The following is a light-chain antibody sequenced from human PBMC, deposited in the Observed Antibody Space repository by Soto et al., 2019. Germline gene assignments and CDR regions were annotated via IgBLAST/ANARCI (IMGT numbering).Light chain of an antibody. Sequence: DIVMTQSPDSLAVSLGERATINCKSSQNNKNYLAWYQQKAGQPPKLIIDWASTRASGVPDRFSGSGSGTDFTRTISSLQAEDVAVYYCQHYYSSGTFGQGTKVEIK. V-gene: IGKV4-1*01. CDR1: QNNKNY. CDR3: QHYYSSGT. J-gene: IGKJ1*01. CDR2: WAS.